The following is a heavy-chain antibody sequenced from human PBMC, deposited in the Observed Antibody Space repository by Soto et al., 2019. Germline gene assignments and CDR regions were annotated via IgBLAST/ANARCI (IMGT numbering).Heavy chain of an antibody. D-gene: IGHD3-16*01. CDR3: ARGEPFEKGYSFDY. V-gene: IGHV3-21*01. Sequence: PGGSLRLSCAASGFTFSSYSMNWVRQAPGKGLEWVSSISSSSSYICYADSVKGRFTISRDNAKNSLYLQMNSLRAEDTAVYYCARGEPFEKGYSFDYWGQGTLVTVSS. CDR2: ISSSSSYI. CDR1: GFTFSSYS. J-gene: IGHJ4*02.